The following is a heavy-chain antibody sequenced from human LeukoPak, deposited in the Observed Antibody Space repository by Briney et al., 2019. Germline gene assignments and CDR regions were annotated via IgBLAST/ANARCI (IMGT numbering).Heavy chain of an antibody. J-gene: IGHJ5*02. CDR2: ISAYNGNT. CDR1: GYTFTSYG. V-gene: IGHV1-18*01. Sequence: GASVKVSCKASGYTFTSYGTSWVRQAPGQGLEWMGWISAYNGNTNYAQKLQGRVTMTTDTSTSTAYMELRSLRSDDTAVYYCARDQVYSSSWYVRKVPGDNWFDPWGQGTLVTVSS. CDR3: ARDQVYSSSWYVRKVPGDNWFDP. D-gene: IGHD6-13*01.